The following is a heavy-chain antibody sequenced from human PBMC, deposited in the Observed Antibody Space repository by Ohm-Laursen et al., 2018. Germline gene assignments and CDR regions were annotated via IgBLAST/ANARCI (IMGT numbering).Heavy chain of an antibody. CDR2: IKQDGSEK. V-gene: IGHV3-7*01. J-gene: IGHJ4*02. D-gene: IGHD3-10*01. CDR1: GFTFSSYC. CDR3: ARSMTTMVRRRSYYFDY. Sequence: SLRLSCTASGFTFSSYCMSWVRQAPGKGLEWVANIKQDGSEKSFVDSVKGRFTISRDSAKNSLYPQMNSLRAEDTAVYYCARSMTTMVRRRSYYFDYWGQGTLVTVSS.